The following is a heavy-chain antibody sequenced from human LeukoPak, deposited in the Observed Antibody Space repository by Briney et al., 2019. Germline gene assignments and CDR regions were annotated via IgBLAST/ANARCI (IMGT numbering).Heavy chain of an antibody. V-gene: IGHV4-59*01. CDR1: GGSISSYY. CDR2: INHSGST. CDR3: AREYYDILTGYYLDAFDI. J-gene: IGHJ3*02. Sequence: SETLSLTCTVSGGSISSYYWSWIRQPPGKGLEWIGEINHSGSTNYNPSLKSRVTISVDTSKNQFSLKLSSVTAADTAVYYCAREYYDILTGYYLDAFDIWGQGTMVTVSS. D-gene: IGHD3-9*01.